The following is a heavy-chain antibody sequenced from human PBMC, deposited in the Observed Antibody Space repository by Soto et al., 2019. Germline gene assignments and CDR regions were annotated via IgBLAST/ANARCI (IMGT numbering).Heavy chain of an antibody. CDR2: ISAYNGNT. D-gene: IGHD5-18*01. V-gene: IGHV1-18*01. CDR1: GYTFTSYG. J-gene: IGHJ4*02. CDR3: ARDLGDSYGYVSSDPPFDY. Sequence: QVQLVQSGAEVKKPGASVKVSCKASGYTFTSYGISWVRQAPGQGLEWMGWISAYNGNTNYAQKLQGRVTMTTDTATSTADMELRSLRSDDTAVYYCARDLGDSYGYVSSDPPFDYWGQGTLVTVSS.